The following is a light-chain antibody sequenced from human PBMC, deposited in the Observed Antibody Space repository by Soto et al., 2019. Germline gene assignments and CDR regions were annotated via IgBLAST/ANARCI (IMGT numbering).Light chain of an antibody. V-gene: IGKV3-15*01. CDR2: GAS. Sequence: EIVMTQSPVTLSVSPGERATLSCRASQSVSSKLAWYQQKPGQAPRLLIYGASTRATGIPARFNGSGSGTECTLSISSLKSEDFAVYDCQQYNNSPQTFGQGTKLEIK. J-gene: IGKJ2*01. CDR3: QQYNNSPQT. CDR1: QSVSSK.